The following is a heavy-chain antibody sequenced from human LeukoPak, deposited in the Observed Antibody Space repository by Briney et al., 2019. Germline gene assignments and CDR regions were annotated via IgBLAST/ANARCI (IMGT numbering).Heavy chain of an antibody. D-gene: IGHD2-2*01. Sequence: GASVKVSCKVSGYTLTELSMHWVRQAPGEGLEWMGGFDPEDGETIYAQKFQGRVTMTEDTSTDTAYMELSSLRSEDTAVYYCATDIRSTSWKYYFDYWGQGTLVTVSS. V-gene: IGHV1-24*01. CDR3: ATDIRSTSWKYYFDY. CDR2: FDPEDGET. J-gene: IGHJ4*02. CDR1: GYTLTELS.